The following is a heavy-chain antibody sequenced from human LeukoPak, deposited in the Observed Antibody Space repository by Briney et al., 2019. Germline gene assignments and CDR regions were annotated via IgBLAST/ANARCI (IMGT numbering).Heavy chain of an antibody. Sequence: GASVKVSCKASGYTFTRCGISWVRQAPGQGLEWMGWISAHKGNTNNEQKFQGRVSITTDTSTCTAYMELRSLRSDDTAVYYCARGYYDILTGYYRGSWFDSWGQGTLVTVSS. D-gene: IGHD3-9*01. CDR2: ISAHKGNT. V-gene: IGHV1-18*01. J-gene: IGHJ5*01. CDR1: GYTFTRCG. CDR3: ARGYYDILTGYYRGSWFDS.